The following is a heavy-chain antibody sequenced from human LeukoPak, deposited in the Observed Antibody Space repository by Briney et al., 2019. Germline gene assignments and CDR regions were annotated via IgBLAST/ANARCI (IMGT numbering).Heavy chain of an antibody. Sequence: GVSLRLSCAASGLTFSDYDMNWIRQAPGTGLEWVSYITGSSSSKYYAASVKGRFTISRDNAKNSLYLQMNSLRAEDTAVYYCARPTTSGWYPHWGQGTMVTVSS. CDR3: ARPTTSGWYPH. CDR2: ITGSSSSK. D-gene: IGHD6-19*01. J-gene: IGHJ4*03. V-gene: IGHV3-48*01. CDR1: GLTFSDYD.